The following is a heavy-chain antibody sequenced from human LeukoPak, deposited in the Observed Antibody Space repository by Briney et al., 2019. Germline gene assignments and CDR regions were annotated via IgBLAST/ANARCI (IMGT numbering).Heavy chain of an antibody. CDR2: IYYSGSS. CDR1: GGSISSRSYY. J-gene: IGHJ4*02. D-gene: IGHD4-17*01. CDR3: ARGPTVTTDY. V-gene: IGHV4-39*01. Sequence: PSETLSLTCTVSGGSISSRSYYWGWIRQSPGKGLEWIGTIYYSGSSFCNPSLKSRVTMSVDTSKNQFSLRLNSVTAADTAVYYCARGPTVTTDYWGQGTLVTVSS.